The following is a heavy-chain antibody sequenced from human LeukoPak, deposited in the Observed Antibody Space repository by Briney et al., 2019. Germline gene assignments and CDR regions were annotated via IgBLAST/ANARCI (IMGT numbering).Heavy chain of an antibody. V-gene: IGHV4-34*01. J-gene: IGHJ4*02. Sequence: GSLRLSCAASGFTFSTAWMSWVRQAPGKGLEWIGEINHGGSTNYNPSLKSRVTISVDTSKNQFSLKLSSVTAADTAVYYCARGRVYYYDSSGPRKLFDYWGQGTLVTVSS. CDR3: ARGRVYYYDSSGPRKLFDY. CDR2: INHGGST. D-gene: IGHD3-22*01. CDR1: GFTFSTAW.